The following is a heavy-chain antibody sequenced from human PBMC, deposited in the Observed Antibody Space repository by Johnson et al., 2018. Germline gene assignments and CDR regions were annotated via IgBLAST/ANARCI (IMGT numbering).Heavy chain of an antibody. Sequence: EVQLVESGGGLIQPGGSLRLSCAASGFTVSSNYMTWVRQAPGKGLEWVSVIYSGGSTYYADSVKGRFTISRDSSKDTLYLQMTRLRAEDTAVDYCARGADPYCGGDCCFQYWGQGTLVTVSS. CDR1: GFTVSSNY. CDR3: ARGADPYCGGDCCFQY. CDR2: IYSGGST. V-gene: IGHV3-53*01. J-gene: IGHJ1*01. D-gene: IGHD2-21*02.